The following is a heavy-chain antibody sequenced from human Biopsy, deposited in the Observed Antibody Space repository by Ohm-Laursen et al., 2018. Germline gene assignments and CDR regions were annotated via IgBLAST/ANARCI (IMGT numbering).Heavy chain of an antibody. CDR1: GFTFSSFA. V-gene: IGHV3-23*01. D-gene: IGHD3-10*02. CDR2: ISDSGGST. Sequence: SLRLSCAASGFTFSSFAMSWVRQAPGKGLVWVSGISDSGGSTHYADSVKGRFSISRDTSKNTLYLQMNSLRAEDTAVYYCAKDVFGGFSGSTDYYAYYFDSWGQGILVTVSS. J-gene: IGHJ4*02. CDR3: AKDVFGGFSGSTDYYAYYFDS.